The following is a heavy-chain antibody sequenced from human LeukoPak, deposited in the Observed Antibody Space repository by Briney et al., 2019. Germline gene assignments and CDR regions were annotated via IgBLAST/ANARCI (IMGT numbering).Heavy chain of an antibody. Sequence: GRSLRLSCAASGFTFSSYGMHWVRQAPGKGLEGVAVISYDGSNKYYADSVKGRFTISRDNSKNTLYLQMNSLRAEDTAVYYCAKGLYCSGGSCYVYWGQGTLVTVSS. CDR1: GFTFSSYG. V-gene: IGHV3-30*18. J-gene: IGHJ4*02. CDR2: ISYDGSNK. D-gene: IGHD2-15*01. CDR3: AKGLYCSGGSCYVY.